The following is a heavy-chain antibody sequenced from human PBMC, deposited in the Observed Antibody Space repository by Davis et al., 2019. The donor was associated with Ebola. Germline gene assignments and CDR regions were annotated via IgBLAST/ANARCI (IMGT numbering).Heavy chain of an antibody. CDR3: ATSVDTAMVPSPFDY. J-gene: IGHJ4*02. V-gene: IGHV3-53*01. CDR1: GFTFGDYA. CDR2: IYSGGST. D-gene: IGHD5-18*01. Sequence: GESLKISCTTSGFTFGDYAMTWVRQAPGKGLEWVSVIYSGGSTYYADSVKGRFTISRDNSKNTLYLQMNSLRAEDTAVYYCATSVDTAMVPSPFDYWGQGTLVTVSS.